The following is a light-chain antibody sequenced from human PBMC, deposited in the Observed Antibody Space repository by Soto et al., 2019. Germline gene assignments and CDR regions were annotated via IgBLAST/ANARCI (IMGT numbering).Light chain of an antibody. CDR3: QQYYSTPWT. CDR1: QSVLYSSNNKNY. J-gene: IGKJ1*01. CDR2: WAS. Sequence: DIVMTQSPDSLAVSLGERATINCKSSQSVLYSSNNKNYLAWYQQKPGQPPKLLIYWASTREYGVPDRFSGSGSGTDFTLTISSLQAEDVAVYYCQQYYSTPWTFVQGTKVELK. V-gene: IGKV4-1*01.